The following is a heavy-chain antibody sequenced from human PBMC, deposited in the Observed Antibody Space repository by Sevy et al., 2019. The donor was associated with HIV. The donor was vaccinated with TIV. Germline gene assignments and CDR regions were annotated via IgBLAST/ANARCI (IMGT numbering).Heavy chain of an antibody. CDR2: IKSRGDGGTT. CDR1: GFTFSKAW. V-gene: IGHV3-15*01. D-gene: IGHD3-22*01. J-gene: IGHJ4*02. CDR3: AKGSDYYDSSGYYD. Sequence: GGSLRLSCAASGFTFSKAWMTWVRQAPGKGLEWVGRIKSRGDGGTTDYAEPGKGRFSISRDNSKNMLYLQMNSLRAEDTAVYCCAKGSDYYDSSGYYDWGQGTLVTVSS.